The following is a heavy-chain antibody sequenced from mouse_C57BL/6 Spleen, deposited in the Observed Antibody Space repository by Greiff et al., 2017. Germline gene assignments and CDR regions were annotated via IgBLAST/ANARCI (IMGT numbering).Heavy chain of an antibody. CDR1: GYSITSGYY. J-gene: IGHJ2*01. Sequence: EVQLVESGPGLVKPSQSLSLTCSVTGYSITSGYYWNWIRQFPGNKLEWMGYISYDGSTNYNPSLKNRISITRDTSKNQFFLKLNSVTTEDTATYYCARSVPDYYGSSYFDYWGQGTTLTVSS. CDR2: ISYDGST. V-gene: IGHV3-6*01. CDR3: ARSVPDYYGSSYFDY. D-gene: IGHD1-1*01.